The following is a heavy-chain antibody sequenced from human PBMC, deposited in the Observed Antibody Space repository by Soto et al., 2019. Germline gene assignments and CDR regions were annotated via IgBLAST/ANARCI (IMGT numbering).Heavy chain of an antibody. Sequence: RASVKVSCKGSGYSFTSYWIGWVRQMPGKGLEWMGIIYPGDSDTRYSPSFQGQVTISADKSISTAYLQWSSLKASDTAMYYCARRAVTTWGYYYYYGMDVWGQGTTVTVSS. V-gene: IGHV5-51*01. CDR2: IYPGDSDT. J-gene: IGHJ6*02. CDR1: GYSFTSYW. D-gene: IGHD4-17*01. CDR3: ARRAVTTWGYYYYYGMDV.